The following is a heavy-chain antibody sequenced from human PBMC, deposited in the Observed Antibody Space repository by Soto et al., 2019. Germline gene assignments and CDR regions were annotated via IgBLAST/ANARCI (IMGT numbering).Heavy chain of an antibody. CDR2: IYYSGST. CDR3: ARAGALDY. CDR1: GGSISSYY. V-gene: IGHV4-59*01. Sequence: SETLSLTCTVSGGSISSYYWSWIRQPPGKGLEWIGYIYYSGSTSYNPSLKSRVTISVDTSKNQFSLKLSSVTAADTAVYYCARAGALDYWGQGTLVTVSS. J-gene: IGHJ4*02. D-gene: IGHD1-26*01.